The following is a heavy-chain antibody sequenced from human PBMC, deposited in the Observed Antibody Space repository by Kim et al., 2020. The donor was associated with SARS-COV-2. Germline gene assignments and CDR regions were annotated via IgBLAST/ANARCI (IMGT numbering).Heavy chain of an antibody. Sequence: STNYNPSRKSRVTISVDPSKIQFSLKLSSVTAADTAVYYGAREVSYGFDYWGQGTLVTVSS. D-gene: IGHD1-26*01. J-gene: IGHJ4*02. CDR2: ST. CDR3: AREVSYGFDY. V-gene: IGHV4-34*01.